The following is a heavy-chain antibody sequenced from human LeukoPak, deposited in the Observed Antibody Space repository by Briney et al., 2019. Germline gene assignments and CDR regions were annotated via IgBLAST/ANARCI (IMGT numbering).Heavy chain of an antibody. CDR3: ARGASSIAALNPFWYFDL. Sequence: ASVKVSFKASGYTFTSYYMHWVRQGPGQGLEWMGIINPSGGSTSYAQKFQGRVTMTRDTSTNTVYMELSSLRSEDTAVYYCARGASSIAALNPFWYFDLWGRGTLVTVSS. J-gene: IGHJ2*01. CDR2: INPSGGST. D-gene: IGHD6-6*01. V-gene: IGHV1-46*01. CDR1: GYTFTSYY.